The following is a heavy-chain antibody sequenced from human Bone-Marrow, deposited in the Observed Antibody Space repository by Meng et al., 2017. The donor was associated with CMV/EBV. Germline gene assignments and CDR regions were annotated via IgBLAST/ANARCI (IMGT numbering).Heavy chain of an antibody. CDR3: AREQHCGCGRCYSFTWFDP. J-gene: IGHJ5*02. V-gene: IGHV6-1*01. D-gene: IGHD2-15*01. CDR2: TYYRSQWYN. CDR1: GDSVSSNIAT. Sequence: SQTLSLTCAISGDSVSSNIATWNWIRQSPSRGREWLGRTYYRSQWYNDYAISVKSRISINPDTSKNQFSLQLRSVTPDDTAVYYCAREQHCGCGRCYSFTWFDPWGQGTLVTVSS.